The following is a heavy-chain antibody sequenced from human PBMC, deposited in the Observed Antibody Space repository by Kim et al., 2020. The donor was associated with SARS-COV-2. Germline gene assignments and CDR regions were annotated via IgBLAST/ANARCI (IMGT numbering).Heavy chain of an antibody. D-gene: IGHD4-17*01. CDR1: GYSFTSYW. CDR3: ARRFRGDYGVYYFDY. V-gene: IGHV5-51*01. J-gene: IGHJ4*02. Sequence: GESLKISCKGSGYSFTSYWIGWVRQMPGKGLEWMGIIYPGDSDTRYSPSFQGQVTISADKSISTAYLQWSSLKASDTAMYYCARRFRGDYGVYYFDYWGQGTLVTVSS. CDR2: IYPGDSDT.